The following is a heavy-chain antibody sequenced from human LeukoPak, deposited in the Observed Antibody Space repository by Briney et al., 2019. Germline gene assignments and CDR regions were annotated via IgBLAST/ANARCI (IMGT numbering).Heavy chain of an antibody. CDR2: IKPDGTER. Sequence: GGSLRLSCAASGFTLTTYWMSWVRQAPGKGLEWVAHIKPDGTERYYVDSVKGRFTISRDNAKNSLFLQMNSLRADDTAVCHCVGWGSHPPLNYWGQGTLVTVSS. D-gene: IGHD7-27*01. CDR1: GFTLTTYW. J-gene: IGHJ4*02. V-gene: IGHV3-7*01. CDR3: VGWGSHPPLNY.